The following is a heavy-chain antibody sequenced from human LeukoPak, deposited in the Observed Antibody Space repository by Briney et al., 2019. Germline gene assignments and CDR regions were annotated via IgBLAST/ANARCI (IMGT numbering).Heavy chain of an antibody. CDR3: ASSKQWLSARFDY. Sequence: GGSLRLSCAASGFTFDDYAMHWVRQAPGKGLEWVSGISWNSGSIGYADSVKGRFTISRDNAKNSLYLQMNSLRAEDMALYYCASSKQWLSARFDYWGQGTLATVSS. D-gene: IGHD6-19*01. CDR2: ISWNSGSI. V-gene: IGHV3-9*03. J-gene: IGHJ4*02. CDR1: GFTFDDYA.